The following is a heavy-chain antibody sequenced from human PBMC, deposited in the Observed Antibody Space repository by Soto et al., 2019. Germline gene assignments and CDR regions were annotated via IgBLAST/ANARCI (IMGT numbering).Heavy chain of an antibody. CDR1: GGSISSSNW. CDR3: ARGRTDSPRAFDI. V-gene: IGHV4-4*02. Sequence: SETLSLTCAVSGGSISSSNWWTWGRQSPGKGLEWIGDIYQSGTTNYNPSLKSRITISLDKSRNYFSLKLTSVTAADTALYYCARGRTDSPRAFDIWGQGTLVTVSS. J-gene: IGHJ3*02. CDR2: IYQSGTT.